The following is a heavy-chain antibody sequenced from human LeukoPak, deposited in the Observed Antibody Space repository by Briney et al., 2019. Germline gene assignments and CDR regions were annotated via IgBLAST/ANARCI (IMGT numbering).Heavy chain of an antibody. Sequence: SETLSLTCSVSGPSVTSGGFYWGWLRPPPGKGLQWLATVYYTGSTYYNPSLGSRVTISIDTSKNQFSLSLRSLIAADTAVYYCARHSGSGSLSRPFDPWGQGTLVTASS. CDR3: ARHSGSGSLSRPFDP. CDR1: GPSVTSGGFY. D-gene: IGHD3-10*01. CDR2: VYYTGST. J-gene: IGHJ5*02. V-gene: IGHV4-39*01.